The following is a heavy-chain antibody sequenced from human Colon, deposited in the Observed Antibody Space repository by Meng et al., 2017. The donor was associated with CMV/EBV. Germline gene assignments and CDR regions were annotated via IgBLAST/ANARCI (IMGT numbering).Heavy chain of an antibody. CDR3: ARSTTPTRGLASAAAFDH. CDR1: VYTFTDYY. Sequence: ASVKVSCKASVYTFTDYYIHWVRQAPGQGLEWLGWVNPISGGTTYARGIQGRVTMTRDTSTSTASLVLSGLRSDDTAVYYCARSTTPTRGLASAAAFDHWGQGALVTVSS. CDR2: VNPISGGT. D-gene: IGHD2-2*01. J-gene: IGHJ4*02. V-gene: IGHV1-2*02.